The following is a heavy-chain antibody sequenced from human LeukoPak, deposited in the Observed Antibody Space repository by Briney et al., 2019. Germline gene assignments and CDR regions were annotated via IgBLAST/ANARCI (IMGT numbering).Heavy chain of an antibody. J-gene: IGHJ5*02. Sequence: ASVKVSCXASGYTFTSYYMHWVRQAPGQGLEWMGIINPSGGSTSYAQKFQGRVTMTRDTSTSTVYMELSSLRSEDTAVYYCARDGLGYCSSTSCPNVFDPWGQGTLVTVSS. CDR1: GYTFTSYY. CDR3: ARDGLGYCSSTSCPNVFDP. CDR2: INPSGGST. D-gene: IGHD2-2*01. V-gene: IGHV1-46*03.